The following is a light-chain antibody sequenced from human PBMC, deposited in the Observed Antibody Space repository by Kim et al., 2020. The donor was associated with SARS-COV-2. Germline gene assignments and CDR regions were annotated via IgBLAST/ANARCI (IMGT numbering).Light chain of an antibody. V-gene: IGKV1-8*01. CDR3: QQYYSSPCT. CDR2: AIS. Sequence: GDRVNIPCRTTHEISSYLAWYQQKSGKAPNLLMYAISTLRTGVPSRFSGSGSGTDFTLTISCLQSEDFATYYCQQYYSSPCTFGQGTKLEI. CDR1: HEISSY. J-gene: IGKJ2*01.